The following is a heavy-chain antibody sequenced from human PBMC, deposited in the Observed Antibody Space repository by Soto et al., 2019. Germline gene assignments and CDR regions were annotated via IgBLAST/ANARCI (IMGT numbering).Heavy chain of an antibody. J-gene: IGHJ3*02. Sequence: GASVKVSCKASGYTFTGYYMHWVRQAPGQGLEWIGWINPNSGGTNYAQKFQGWVTMTRDTSISTAYMELSRLRSDDTAVYYCARSMYSNDSRCYYGDAFDIRDQGSMVTVSS. CDR2: INPNSGGT. CDR1: GYTFTGYY. V-gene: IGHV1-2*04. CDR3: ARSMYSNDSRCYYGDAFDI. D-gene: IGHD3-22*01.